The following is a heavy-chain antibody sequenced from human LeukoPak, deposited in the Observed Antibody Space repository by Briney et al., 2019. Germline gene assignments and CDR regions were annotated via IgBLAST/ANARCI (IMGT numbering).Heavy chain of an antibody. CDR2: MKEDGSAT. Sequence: GGSLRLSCAADSAFTFNTYSWVRQTPGKGLEWVAKMKEDGSATYYADSVKGRFTISRDNAKNSLYLQMNSLRAEDTAVYYCARDRDYFDYWGQGTLVTVSS. D-gene: IGHD3-10*01. V-gene: IGHV3-7*01. CDR1: AFTFNTYS. J-gene: IGHJ4*02. CDR3: ARDRDYFDY.